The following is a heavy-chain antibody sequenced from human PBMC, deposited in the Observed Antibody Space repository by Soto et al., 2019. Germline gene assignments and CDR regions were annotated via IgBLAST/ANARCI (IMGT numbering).Heavy chain of an antibody. CDR2: IYYSGST. J-gene: IGHJ5*02. Sequence: QLQLQESGPGLVKPSETLSLTCTVSGGAISSSRYYWGWIRQPPGKALEWIGSIYYSGSTYYNPCLKSRVAIDVATSKNQCALKIRSVTAADTAVYYCARHLLDHSAAFDPWGQGTLVTVSS. CDR1: GGAISSSRYY. V-gene: IGHV4-39*01. CDR3: ARHLLDHSAAFDP. D-gene: IGHD1-1*01.